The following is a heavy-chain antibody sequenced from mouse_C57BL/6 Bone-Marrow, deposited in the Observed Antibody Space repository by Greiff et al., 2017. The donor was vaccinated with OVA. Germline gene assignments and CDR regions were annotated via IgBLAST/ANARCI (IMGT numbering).Heavy chain of an antibody. CDR1: GYTFTSYW. J-gene: IGHJ4*01. CDR2: IDPSDSET. CDR3: ARVATVITYYYAMDY. Sequence: QVQLQQPGAELVRPGSSVKLSCKASGYTFTSYWMHWVKQRPIQGLEWIGNIDPSDSETHYNQKFKDKATLPVEKSSSTAYMQLSSLTSEDSAVSYCARVATVITYYYAMDYWGQGTSVTVSS. V-gene: IGHV1-52*01. D-gene: IGHD1-1*01.